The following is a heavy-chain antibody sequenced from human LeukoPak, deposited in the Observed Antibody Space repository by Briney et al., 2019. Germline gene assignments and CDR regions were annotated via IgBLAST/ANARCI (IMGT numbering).Heavy chain of an antibody. V-gene: IGHV3-30-3*01. CDR1: GFTFSTYA. CDR3: ARDLGDSYYFDY. Sequence: GRSLRLSCAASGFTFSTYAMHWVRQAPGKGLEWVAVISYDGSNKYYADSVKGRFSISRDNSKNTLYLQMNSLRGEDTAVYYCARDLGDSYYFDYWGQGTLVTVSS. D-gene: IGHD5-18*01. J-gene: IGHJ4*02. CDR2: ISYDGSNK.